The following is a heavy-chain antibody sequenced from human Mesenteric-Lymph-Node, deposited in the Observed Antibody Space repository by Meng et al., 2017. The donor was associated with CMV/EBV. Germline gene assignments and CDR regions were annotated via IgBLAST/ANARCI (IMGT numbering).Heavy chain of an antibody. CDR3: ARTDPRYTSSWYGAFDI. CDR2: ISGAGGTI. CDR1: GFTFRSYE. Sequence: GGSLRLSCEVSGFTFRSYEMNWVRQAPGKGLEWVSYISGAGGTIYYADSVKGRFTISRDNAKNSLYLQMDSLRAEDTAVYYCARTDPRYTSSWYGAFDIWGQGTMVTVSS. V-gene: IGHV3-48*03. J-gene: IGHJ3*02. D-gene: IGHD6-13*01.